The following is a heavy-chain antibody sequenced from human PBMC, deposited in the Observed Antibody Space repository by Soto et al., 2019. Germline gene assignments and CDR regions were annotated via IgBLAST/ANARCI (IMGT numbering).Heavy chain of an antibody. Sequence: SETLSLTCAVSGYSISSSNWWGWIRQPPGKGLEWIGYIYYSGTTYYNPSLKSRVTMSVDTSKNQFSLKLTSVSAVDTAVYYCARREIQGPIDYWGQGTLVTVS. CDR2: IYYSGTT. J-gene: IGHJ4*02. CDR3: ARREIQGPIDY. CDR1: GYSISSSNW. D-gene: IGHD1-26*01. V-gene: IGHV4-28*01.